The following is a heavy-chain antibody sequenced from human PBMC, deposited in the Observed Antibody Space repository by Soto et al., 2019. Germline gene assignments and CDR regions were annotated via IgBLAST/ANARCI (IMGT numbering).Heavy chain of an antibody. CDR1: GDSISGGGYY. J-gene: IGHJ6*02. CDR3: ARDNRITVNPANVAYCMDV. V-gene: IGHV4-31*03. CDR2: IYHSGGT. Sequence: QVQLQESGPGLVKPSQTLSLTCTVSGDSISGGGYYWGWVRQRPGKGLEWIGCIYHSGGTHYNPSLKGRSTISVDKSNNQFYLRLTSVTAADTAVYYCARDNRITVNPANVAYCMDVWGQGTTVTVSS. D-gene: IGHD1-20*01.